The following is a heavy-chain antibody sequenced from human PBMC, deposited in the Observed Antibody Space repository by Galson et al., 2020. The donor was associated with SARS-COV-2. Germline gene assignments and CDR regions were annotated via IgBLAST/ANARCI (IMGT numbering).Heavy chain of an antibody. CDR2: INSDGSST. D-gene: IGHD7-27*01. J-gene: IGHJ4*02. CDR3: ASVNWEPFGD. Sequence: GGSLRLSCAASGLSFTSYWMNWVRQAPGRGLVWVSRINSDGSSTSYADSVKGRFTISRDNAKNTVYLQMNSLRAEDTAVYYCASVNWEPFGDWGQGTRVTVSS. CDR1: GLSFTSYW. V-gene: IGHV3-74*01.